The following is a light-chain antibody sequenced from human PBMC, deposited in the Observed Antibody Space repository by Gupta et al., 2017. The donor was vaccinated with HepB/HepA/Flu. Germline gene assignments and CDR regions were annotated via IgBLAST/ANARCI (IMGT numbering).Light chain of an antibody. Sequence: EIVLTQSPGTLSLSPGERATLSCRASQSVSSNYLAWYQQKPGQAPRLLIYGASNRATGIPDRFSGSGSGTDFTLTISRLEPEDFALYYCQQYGTSPRTFGQGTKVEIK. CDR3: QQYGTSPRT. V-gene: IGKV3-20*01. J-gene: IGKJ1*01. CDR1: QSVSSNY. CDR2: GAS.